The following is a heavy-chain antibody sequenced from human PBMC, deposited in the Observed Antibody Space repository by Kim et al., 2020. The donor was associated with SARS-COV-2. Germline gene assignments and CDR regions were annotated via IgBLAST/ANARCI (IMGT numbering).Heavy chain of an antibody. CDR1: GYSFTSYW. V-gene: IGHV5-51*01. CDR3: ARPYYDFWSGYYTYLSI. Sequence: GESLKISCKGSGYSFTSYWIGWVRQMPGKGLEWMGIIYPGDSDTRYSPSFQGQVTISADKSISTAYLQWSSLKASDTAMYYCARPYYDFWSGYYTYLSIWGQGTMVTVSS. J-gene: IGHJ3*02. CDR2: IYPGDSDT. D-gene: IGHD3-3*01.